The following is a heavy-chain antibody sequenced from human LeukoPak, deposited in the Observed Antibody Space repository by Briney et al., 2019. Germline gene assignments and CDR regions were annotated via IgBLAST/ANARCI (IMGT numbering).Heavy chain of an antibody. J-gene: IGHJ4*02. D-gene: IGHD2-21*02. V-gene: IGHV4-59*13. CDR2: IYNSGST. Sequence: SETLSLTCTVSYGSINSYYWSWIRQPPGKGLEWIGYIYNSGSTNYNPSLKSRVTISVDTSKNQFSLKLSSVTAADTAVFYCAACRGYCYGYYFDYWGQGTLVTVSS. CDR3: AACRGYCYGYYFDY. CDR1: YGSINSYY.